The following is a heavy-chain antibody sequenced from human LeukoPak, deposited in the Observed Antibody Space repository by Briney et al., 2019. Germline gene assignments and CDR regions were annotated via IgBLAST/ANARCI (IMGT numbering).Heavy chain of an antibody. Sequence: PGGSLRLSCAASGFTFSSHGMHWVRQAPAKGLEWVADIWYDGNNQYYADSVKARFTITRDNSKNTLYLQMNSRRADDTAVYYCAIRTFDYWGQGTLVTVSS. CDR1: GFTFSSHG. V-gene: IGHV3-33*08. CDR2: IWYDGNNQ. D-gene: IGHD4-17*01. CDR3: AIRTFDY. J-gene: IGHJ4*02.